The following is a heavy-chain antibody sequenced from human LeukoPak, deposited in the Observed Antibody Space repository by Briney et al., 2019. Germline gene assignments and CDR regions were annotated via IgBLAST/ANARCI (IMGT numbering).Heavy chain of an antibody. V-gene: IGHV3-21*01. J-gene: IGHJ4*02. D-gene: IGHD3-9*01. Sequence: GGSLRLSCAASGFTFSSYSMNWVRQAPGKGLEWVSSISSSSYIYYADSVKGRFTISRDNAKNSLYLQMNSLRAEGTAVYYCARDALTGYYPYYFDYWGQGTLVTVSS. CDR1: GFTFSSYS. CDR3: ARDALTGYYPYYFDY. CDR2: ISSSSYI.